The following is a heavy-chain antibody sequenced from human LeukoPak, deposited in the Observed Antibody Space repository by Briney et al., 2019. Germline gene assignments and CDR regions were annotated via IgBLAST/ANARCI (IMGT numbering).Heavy chain of an antibody. CDR2: IYYSGST. D-gene: IGHD1-14*01. Sequence: SETLSLTCTVSGGSISSSSYYWGWIRQPPGKGLEWIGSIYYSGSTYYNPSLKSRVTISVDTSKNQFSLKLSSVTAADTAVYYCARSPRRLSPEVQDAFDIWGQGTIVTVSS. V-gene: IGHV4-39*07. J-gene: IGHJ3*02. CDR1: GGSISSSSYY. CDR3: ARSPRRLSPEVQDAFDI.